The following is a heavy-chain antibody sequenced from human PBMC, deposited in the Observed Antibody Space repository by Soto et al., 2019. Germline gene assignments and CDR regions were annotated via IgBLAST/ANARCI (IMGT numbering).Heavy chain of an antibody. CDR1: GFTFSSYA. J-gene: IGHJ2*01. CDR2: ISGSGGST. D-gene: IGHD4-17*01. CDR3: AKRTVGWYFDL. Sequence: EVQLLESGGGLVQPGGSLKLSCAASGFTFSSYAMNWVRQAPGKGLEWVSVISGSGGSTYYADAVKGRFTISRDNSKNTLYLQMNSLRAEDTAVYYCAKRTVGWYFDLWGRGTLVTVSS. V-gene: IGHV3-23*01.